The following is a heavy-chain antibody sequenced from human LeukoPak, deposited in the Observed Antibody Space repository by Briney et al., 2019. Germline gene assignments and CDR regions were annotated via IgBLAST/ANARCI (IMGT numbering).Heavy chain of an antibody. CDR2: ISAYNGNT. D-gene: IGHD3-22*01. J-gene: IGHJ4*02. CDR3: ARDNGIVVVIIPLDY. V-gene: IGHV1-18*01. Sequence: ASVKVSCKASGYTFTSYGISWVRQAPGQGLEWMGWISAYNGNTNYAQKLQGRVTTTTDTSTSTAYMELRSLRSDDTAVYYCARDNGIVVVIIPLDYWGQGTLVTVSS. CDR1: GYTFTSYG.